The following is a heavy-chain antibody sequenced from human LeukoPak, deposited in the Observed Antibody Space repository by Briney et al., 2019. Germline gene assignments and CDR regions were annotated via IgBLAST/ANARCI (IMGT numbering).Heavy chain of an antibody. Sequence: SGPTLVKPTQTLTLTCTFSGFSLSTSGVGVGWILQPPEKALEWLALIYWDDDKRYSPSLKSRLTITKDTSKNQVVLIMTNMDPVDTATYYCARRRSSTWYFDFWGQGTLLTVSS. V-gene: IGHV2-5*02. J-gene: IGHJ4*02. D-gene: IGHD6-13*01. CDR3: ARRRSSTWYFDF. CDR2: IYWDDDK. CDR1: GFSLSTSGVG.